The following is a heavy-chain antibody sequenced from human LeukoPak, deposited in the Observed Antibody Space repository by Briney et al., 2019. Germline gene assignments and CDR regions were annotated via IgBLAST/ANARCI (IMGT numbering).Heavy chain of an antibody. J-gene: IGHJ4*02. CDR1: GYTLTELS. CDR3: ATVSKVRDY. CDR2: FDPEDGET. V-gene: IGHV1-24*01. Sequence: ASVKVSCKVSGYTLTELSMHWVRQAPGKGLEWMGGFDPEDGETIYAQKFQGRVTMTGDTSTDTAYMELSSLRSEDTAVYYCATVSKVRDYWGQGTLVTVSS.